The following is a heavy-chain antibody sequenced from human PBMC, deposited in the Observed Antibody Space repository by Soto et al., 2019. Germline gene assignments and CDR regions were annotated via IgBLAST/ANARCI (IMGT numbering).Heavy chain of an antibody. V-gene: IGHV4-31*03. CDR2: IYYSGST. CDR1: GGSISSGGYY. CDR3: AIYSSSWDKNYYYGMDV. J-gene: IGHJ6*02. D-gene: IGHD6-13*01. Sequence: SETLSLTCTVSGGSISSGGYYWSWIRQHPGKGLEWIGYIYYSGSTYYNPSLKSRVTISVDTSKNQFSLKLSSVTAADTAVYYCAIYSSSWDKNYYYGMDVWGQGTTVTVSS.